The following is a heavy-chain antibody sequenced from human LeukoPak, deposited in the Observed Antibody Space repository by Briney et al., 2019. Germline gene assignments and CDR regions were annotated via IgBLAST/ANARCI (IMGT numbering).Heavy chain of an antibody. CDR2: ISSSSSTI. D-gene: IGHD3-3*01. CDR3: ARGRFLEWLSFDH. J-gene: IGHJ4*02. V-gene: IGHV3-48*01. CDR1: GFTFSSYS. Sequence: GGSLRLSCAASGFTFSSYSMNWVRQAPGKGLEWVSYISSSSSTIYYADSVKGRFTISRDNAKNSLYLQMNSLRAEDTAVYYCARGRFLEWLSFDHWGQGALVTVSS.